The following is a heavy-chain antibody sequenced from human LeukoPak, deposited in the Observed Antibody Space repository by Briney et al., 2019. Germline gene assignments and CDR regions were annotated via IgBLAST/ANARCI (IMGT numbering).Heavy chain of an antibody. J-gene: IGHJ4*02. Sequence: ASVKVSCKASGYSSTNYDINWVRQATGQGLEWMGWMNPNSGNTGYAQKFQGRVTITRNTSISTAYMELSSLRSEDTAVYYCARGRYCSGGSCYQRLDYWGQGTLVTVSS. CDR3: ARGRYCSGGSCYQRLDY. D-gene: IGHD2-15*01. CDR2: MNPNSGNT. V-gene: IGHV1-8*03. CDR1: GYSSTNYD.